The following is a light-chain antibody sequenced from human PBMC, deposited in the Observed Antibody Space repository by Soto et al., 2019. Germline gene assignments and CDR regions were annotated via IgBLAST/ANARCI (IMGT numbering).Light chain of an antibody. V-gene: IGKV3-11*01. Sequence: EIVLTQSPATLSLSPGERATLSCRASQSVSSYLAWYQQKPGQXPXXLIYDASNRATGIPARFSVSGSGTDFTPTISILEPEEFAVYDCQQRGNWPSFGQGTQLDIK. CDR2: DAS. J-gene: IGKJ5*01. CDR3: QQRGNWPS. CDR1: QSVSSY.